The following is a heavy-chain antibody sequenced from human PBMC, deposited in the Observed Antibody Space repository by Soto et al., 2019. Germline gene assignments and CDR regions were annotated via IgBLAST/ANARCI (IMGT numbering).Heavy chain of an antibody. CDR1: GHSVSSNSAV. Sequence: SHTLSLTCATSGHSVSSNSAVWNWIRQSPSRGLEWLGRKYYRSKWYNDYAVSVKSRITINPDTSRNQCSLQQNSVTQEDTAVYYCARQHSSDSFYDGMYVWGQGTTVTVSS. V-gene: IGHV6-1*01. J-gene: IGHJ6*02. CDR3: ARQHSSDSFYDGMYV. CDR2: KYYRSKWYN. D-gene: IGHD5-18*01.